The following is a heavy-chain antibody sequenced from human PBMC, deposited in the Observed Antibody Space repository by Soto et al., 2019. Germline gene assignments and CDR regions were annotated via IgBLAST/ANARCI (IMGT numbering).Heavy chain of an antibody. V-gene: IGHV4-59*01. CDR3: VRDPDYDNGKSHAFHL. D-gene: IGHD3-16*01. CDR1: GASIDNYY. CDR2: IYYSGST. J-gene: IGHJ3*01. Sequence: SVTLSLTCSITGASIDNYYWSWIPQPPGKGLEWIGYIYYSGSTYYNPSLKSRVTISLDMSRHQFSLKLSSVTAADTAVYYCVRDPDYDNGKSHAFHLWGQGTMVT.